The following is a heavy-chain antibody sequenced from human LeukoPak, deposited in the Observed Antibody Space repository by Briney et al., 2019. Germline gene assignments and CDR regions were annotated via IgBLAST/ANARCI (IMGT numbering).Heavy chain of an antibody. CDR1: GFTFSSYG. Sequence: GGSLRLSCAASGFTFSSYGMHWVRQAPGKGLEWVAFIRYDGSNKYYADSVKGRFTISRDNSKNTLYLQMNSLRAEDTAVYYCAKGYFDWLSPPGYWGQGTLVTVSS. J-gene: IGHJ4*02. CDR3: AKGYFDWLSPPGY. D-gene: IGHD3-9*01. CDR2: IRYDGSNK. V-gene: IGHV3-30*02.